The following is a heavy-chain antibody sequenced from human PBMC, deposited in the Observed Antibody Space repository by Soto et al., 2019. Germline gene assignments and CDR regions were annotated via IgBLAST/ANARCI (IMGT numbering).Heavy chain of an antibody. CDR3: AHCTLHDYGDYDPGTSHVFDS. V-gene: IGHV2-5*02. Sequence: ESGPTLVNPTQTLTVTCTFSGFSLSNSGVGVAWIRQPPGKALEWLALIYGDNDKRYSPSLKTRLTITKDTSKNQVVLTMTNMEPVDTATYYCAHCTLHDYGDYDPGTSHVFDSWGQGTLVTVSS. J-gene: IGHJ4*02. D-gene: IGHD4-17*01. CDR2: IYGDNDK. CDR1: GFSLSNSGVG.